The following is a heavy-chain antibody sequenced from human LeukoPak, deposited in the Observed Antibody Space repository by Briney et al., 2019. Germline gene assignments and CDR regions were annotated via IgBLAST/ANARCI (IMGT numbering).Heavy chain of an antibody. CDR1: GYTFTSYA. J-gene: IGHJ4*02. CDR2: INAGNGNT. CDR3: AIPPGYYYGSGSYYGDY. D-gene: IGHD3-10*01. Sequence: ASVKVSCKASGYTFTSYAMHWVRQAPGQRLEWMGWINAGNGNTKYSQKFQGRVTITRDTSASTAYMELSSLRSEDTAVYYCAIPPGYYYGSGSYYGDYWGQGTLVTVSS. V-gene: IGHV1-3*01.